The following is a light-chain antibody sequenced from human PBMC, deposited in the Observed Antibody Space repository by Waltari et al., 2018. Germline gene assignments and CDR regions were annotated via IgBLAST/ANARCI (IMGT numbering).Light chain of an antibody. Sequence: QSALTQPASVSGSPGQSITISCTGTSSDVGSYNLVPWYRQHPGKAPKLLIYEVSKRPSGVSNRFSGSKSGNAASLTISGLQAEDEADYYCCSYAGSSTPYVFGTGTKVTVL. J-gene: IGLJ1*01. V-gene: IGLV2-23*02. CDR3: CSYAGSSTPYV. CDR2: EVS. CDR1: SSDVGSYNL.